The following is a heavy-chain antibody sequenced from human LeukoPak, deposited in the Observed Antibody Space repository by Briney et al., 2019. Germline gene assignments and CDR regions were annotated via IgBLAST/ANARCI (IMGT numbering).Heavy chain of an antibody. CDR3: ASLRDYGDARY. CDR2: ISSSSYI. V-gene: IGHV3-21*01. CDR1: GFTFSSYS. Sequence: GGSLRLSCAASGFTFSSYSMNWVRQAPGKGLEWVSSISSSSYIYYADSVKGRLTHSRDNGKNSLYQQMNSLSAEDTAVYYCASLRDYGDARYWGQGTLVTVSS. D-gene: IGHD4-17*01. J-gene: IGHJ4*02.